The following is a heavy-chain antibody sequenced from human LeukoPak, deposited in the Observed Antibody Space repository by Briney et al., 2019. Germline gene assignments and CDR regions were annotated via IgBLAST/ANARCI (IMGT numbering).Heavy chain of an antibody. D-gene: IGHD3-10*01. Sequence: PGGSLRLSCVASGFSFGGFAMAWVRQTPGRGLEWVSGILASGTTYYADSVKGRFTISRDNSNNILFLQMNSLRVDDTAVYFCAKDLNFGDGRWEFDPWGPGTLVTV. CDR3: AKDLNFGDGRWEFDP. J-gene: IGHJ5*02. CDR2: ILASGTT. CDR1: GFSFGGFA. V-gene: IGHV3-23*01.